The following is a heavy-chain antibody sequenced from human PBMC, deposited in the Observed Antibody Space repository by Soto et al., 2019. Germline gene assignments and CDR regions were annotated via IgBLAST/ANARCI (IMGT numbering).Heavy chain of an antibody. Sequence: GGSLRLSCAASGFTFSSYSMNWVRQAPGKGLEWVSSISSSSSYIYYADSVRGRFTISRDNAKNSLYLQMNSLRAEDTAVYYCARGTDYDFWSGYYTGNFDYWGQGTLVTVS. J-gene: IGHJ4*02. CDR3: ARGTDYDFWSGYYTGNFDY. CDR2: ISSSSSYI. V-gene: IGHV3-21*01. CDR1: GFTFSSYS. D-gene: IGHD3-3*01.